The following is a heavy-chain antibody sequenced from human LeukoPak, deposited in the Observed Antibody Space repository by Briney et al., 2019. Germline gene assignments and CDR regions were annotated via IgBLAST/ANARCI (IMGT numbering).Heavy chain of an antibody. Sequence: GGSLRLSCAASGFTFSSYTMYWVRQAPGKGLEWVSAISASGTSTYYAVSVKGRFTISRDNSKNTLYLQMNSLRAEDTAVYYCAKDLFYVKRDAADTDFWGQGTLVTVSS. CDR3: AKDLFYVKRDAADTDF. CDR1: GFTFSSYT. D-gene: IGHD6-13*01. V-gene: IGHV3-23*01. CDR2: ISASGTST. J-gene: IGHJ4*02.